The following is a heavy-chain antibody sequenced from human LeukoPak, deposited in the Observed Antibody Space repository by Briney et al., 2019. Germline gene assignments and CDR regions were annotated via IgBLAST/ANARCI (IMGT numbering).Heavy chain of an antibody. CDR2: IYYSGTT. V-gene: IGHV4-59*12. D-gene: IGHD5-12*01. Sequence: PSETLSLTCTVSGGSIGSYYWSWIRQHPEKGLEWIGYIYYSGTTYYNPSLKSRITISIDKSTNQFSLKLSSVTAADTAVYYCARGRKRGYGRDYGDWGKGTLVTV. CDR3: ARGRKRGYGRDYGD. J-gene: IGHJ4*02. CDR1: GGSIGSYY.